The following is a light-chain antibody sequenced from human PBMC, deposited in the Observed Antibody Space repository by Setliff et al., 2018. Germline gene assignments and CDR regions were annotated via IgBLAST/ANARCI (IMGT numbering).Light chain of an antibody. V-gene: IGLV2-8*01. Sequence: SVLAQHPSASGSPGQSVTISCTGTSSDVGTYKLVSWFQQHPGKGPKLVIYEVNRRPSGVPDRFSGSKSGNTASLTVSGLQAEDEADYYCSSYAGGDIYVFGTGTKVTVL. J-gene: IGLJ1*01. CDR2: EVN. CDR1: SSDVGTYKL. CDR3: SSYAGGDIYV.